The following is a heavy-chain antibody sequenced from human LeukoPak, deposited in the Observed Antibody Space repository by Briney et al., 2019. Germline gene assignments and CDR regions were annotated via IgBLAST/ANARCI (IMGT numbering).Heavy chain of an antibody. CDR2: IYPGDSDT. D-gene: IGHD3-10*01. Sequence: GEPLKISCMTSGYDFTRNWIGWVRQMPGKGLEWMGIIYPGDSDTRYSPSFQGQVTISADKSISTAYLQWSSLKASDTAMYYCATPAYYGSGSYPTALWYWGQGTLVTVSS. CDR1: GYDFTRNW. CDR3: ATPAYYGSGSYPTALWY. V-gene: IGHV5-51*01. J-gene: IGHJ4*02.